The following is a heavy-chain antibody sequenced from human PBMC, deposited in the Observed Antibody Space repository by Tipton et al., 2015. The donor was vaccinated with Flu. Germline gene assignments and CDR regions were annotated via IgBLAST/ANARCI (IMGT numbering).Heavy chain of an antibody. CDR1: GYSISSGYY. Sequence: TLSLTCAVSGYSISSGYYWGWIRQPPGKGLEWIGSIYHSGSTYYNPSLKSRVTISVDTSKNQFSLKLSSVTAADTAVYYCARPYYDSSGFAFDIWGRGTMVTVSS. D-gene: IGHD3-22*01. J-gene: IGHJ3*02. V-gene: IGHV4-38-2*01. CDR3: ARPYYDSSGFAFDI. CDR2: IYHSGST.